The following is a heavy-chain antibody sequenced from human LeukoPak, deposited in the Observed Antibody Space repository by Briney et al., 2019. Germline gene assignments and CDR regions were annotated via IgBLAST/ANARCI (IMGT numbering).Heavy chain of an antibody. CDR2: IIPILGIA. D-gene: IGHD2-15*01. J-gene: IGHJ4*02. CDR1: GGTFSSYA. CDR3: ARVEPHGGNSDY. V-gene: IGHV1-69*04. Sequence: SVKVSCKASGGTFSSYAIRWVRQAPGQGLEWMGRIIPILGIANYAQKFQGRVTITADKSTSTAYMELSSLRSEDTAVYYCARVEPHGGNSDYWGQGTLVTVSS.